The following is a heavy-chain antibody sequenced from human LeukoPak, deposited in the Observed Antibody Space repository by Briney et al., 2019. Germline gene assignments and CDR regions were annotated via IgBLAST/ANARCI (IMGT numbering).Heavy chain of an antibody. D-gene: IGHD2-2*01. CDR2: ISAYNGNT. V-gene: IGHV1-18*01. Sequence: ASVKVSCKASGYTFTSYGISWVRQAPGQGLEWMGWISAYNGNTNYAQKLQGRVTMTTDTSTSTAYMELRSLRSDDTAVYYCARDGLVVPAATRGDYWGQGTLVTVSS. J-gene: IGHJ4*02. CDR1: GYTFTSYG. CDR3: ARDGLVVPAATRGDY.